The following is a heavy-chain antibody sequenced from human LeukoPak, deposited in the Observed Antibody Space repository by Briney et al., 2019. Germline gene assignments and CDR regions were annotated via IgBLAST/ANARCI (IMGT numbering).Heavy chain of an antibody. V-gene: IGHV4-39*07. CDR2: IYYSGST. Sequence: SETLSLTCTVSGGSISSSSYYWGWIRQLPGKGLEWIGSIYYSGSTYYNPSLKSRVTISVDTSKNQFSLKLSSVTAADTAVYYCAREAMSSYYFDYWGQGTLVTVSS. J-gene: IGHJ4*02. CDR3: AREAMSSYYFDY. CDR1: GGSISSSSYY. D-gene: IGHD5-18*01.